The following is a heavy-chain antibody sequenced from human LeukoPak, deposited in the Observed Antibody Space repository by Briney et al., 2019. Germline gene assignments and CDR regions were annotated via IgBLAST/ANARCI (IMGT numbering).Heavy chain of an antibody. CDR2: IYYSGST. Sequence: SETLSLTCTVSGGSISSYYWSWIRQPPGKGLEWIGYIYYSGSTNYNPSLKSRVTISVDTSKNQFSLKLSSVTAADTAVYYCARVAYYYGSSGYLGAFDIWGQGTMVTVSS. J-gene: IGHJ3*02. CDR1: GGSISSYY. D-gene: IGHD3-22*01. V-gene: IGHV4-59*01. CDR3: ARVAYYYGSSGYLGAFDI.